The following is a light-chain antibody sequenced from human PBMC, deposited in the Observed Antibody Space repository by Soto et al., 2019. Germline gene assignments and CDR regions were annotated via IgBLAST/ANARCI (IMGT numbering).Light chain of an antibody. V-gene: IGKV3-20*01. CDR2: GAS. CDR3: QQYGSSPFT. CDR1: QSVSSSY. Sequence: EIVLTQSPGTLSLSPGERAILSCRASQSVSSSYLAWYQQKPGQAPRLLIYGASSRATGIPDRFSGSGSGTDFTLTISRLEPEDFAVYYCQQYGSSPFTFGGGTKVDIK. J-gene: IGKJ4*01.